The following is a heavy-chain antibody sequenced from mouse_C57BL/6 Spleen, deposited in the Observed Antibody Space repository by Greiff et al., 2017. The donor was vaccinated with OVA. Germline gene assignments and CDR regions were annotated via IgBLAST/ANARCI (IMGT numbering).Heavy chain of an antibody. CDR1: GFTFTSYW. CDR3: ARRGDGYFWAMDD. Sequence: QVQLQQPGAELVKPGASVKLSCKASGFTFTSYWMQWVKQRPGQGLEWIGEIDPSDSYINYNQKFKGKATLSVDTASSTVYMQLSSLTSEDSAVYYCARRGDGYFWAMDDWGQRTSVTVS. D-gene: IGHD2-3*01. CDR2: IDPSDSYI. V-gene: IGHV1-50*01. J-gene: IGHJ4*01.